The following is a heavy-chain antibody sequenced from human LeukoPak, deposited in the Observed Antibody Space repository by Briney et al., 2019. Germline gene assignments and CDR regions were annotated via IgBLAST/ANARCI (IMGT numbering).Heavy chain of an antibody. CDR2: IIPILGIA. CDR3: ARADARPLKYSSSWLPSQYYFDY. CDR1: GGTFSSYA. Sequence: GASVKVSCKASGGTFSSYAISWVRQAPGQGFEWRGRIIPILGIANYAQKFQGRVTITADKSTSTAYMELSSLRSEDTAVYYCARADARPLKYSSSWLPSQYYFDYWGQGTLVTVSS. D-gene: IGHD6-13*01. V-gene: IGHV1-69*04. J-gene: IGHJ4*02.